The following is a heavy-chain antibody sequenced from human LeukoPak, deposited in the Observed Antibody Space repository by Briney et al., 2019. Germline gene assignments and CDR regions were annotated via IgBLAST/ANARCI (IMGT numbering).Heavy chain of an antibody. D-gene: IGHD5-24*01. Sequence: SETLSLTCTVSGGSISSYYWSWIRQPPGKGLEWIGYIYTSGSTNYNPSLKSRVTISVDTSKNQFSLKLSLVTAADTAVYYCARRTKRDGYSYYFDYWGQGTLVTVSS. J-gene: IGHJ4*02. CDR1: GGSISSYY. CDR3: ARRTKRDGYSYYFDY. V-gene: IGHV4-4*09. CDR2: IYTSGST.